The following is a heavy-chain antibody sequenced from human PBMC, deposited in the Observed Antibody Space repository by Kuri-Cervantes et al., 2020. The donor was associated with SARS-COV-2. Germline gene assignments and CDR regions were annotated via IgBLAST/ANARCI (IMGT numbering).Heavy chain of an antibody. CDR2: IYPGDSDT. Sequence: GESLKISCKGSGYSFTSYWIGWVRQLPGKGLEWMGIIYPGDSDTRYSPSFQGQVTISADKPISTADLQWSSLKASDTAMYYCARHLYVEGYFPHWGQGTLVTVSS. CDR1: GYSFTSYW. D-gene: IGHD5/OR15-5a*01. J-gene: IGHJ1*01. CDR3: ARHLYVEGYFPH. V-gene: IGHV5-51*01.